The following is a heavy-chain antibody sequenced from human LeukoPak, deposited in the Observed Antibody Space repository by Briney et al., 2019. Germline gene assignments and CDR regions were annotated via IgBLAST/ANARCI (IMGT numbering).Heavy chain of an antibody. CDR3: ARDYIAVAGSCFNY. D-gene: IGHD6-19*01. V-gene: IGHV3-21*01. Sequence: GGSLRLSCAASGFTFSSYSMNWVRQAPGKGLEWVSSISSSSSYIYYADSVKGRFTISRDNAKNSLYLQMNSLRAEDTAVYYCARDYIAVAGSCFNYWGQGTLVTVSS. CDR1: GFTFSSYS. CDR2: ISSSSSYI. J-gene: IGHJ4*02.